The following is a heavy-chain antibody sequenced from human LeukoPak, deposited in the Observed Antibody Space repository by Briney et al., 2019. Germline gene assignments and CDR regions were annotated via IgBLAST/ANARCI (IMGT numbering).Heavy chain of an antibody. V-gene: IGHV1-24*01. CDR3: ATGGYGSGSYYSGAHFDY. J-gene: IGHJ4*02. D-gene: IGHD3-10*01. Sequence: GASVTVSCKVSGYTLTELSMHWVRQAPGKGLEWMGGFDPEDGETIYAQKFQGRVTMTEDTSTDTAYMELSSLRSEDTAVYYCATGGYGSGSYYSGAHFDYWGQGTLVTVSS. CDR2: FDPEDGET. CDR1: GYTLTELS.